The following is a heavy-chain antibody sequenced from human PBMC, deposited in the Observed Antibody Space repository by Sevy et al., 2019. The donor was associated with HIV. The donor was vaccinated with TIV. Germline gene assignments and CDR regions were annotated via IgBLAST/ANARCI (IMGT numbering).Heavy chain of an antibody. J-gene: IGHJ3*02. D-gene: IGHD6-13*01. V-gene: IGHV3-21*01. CDR3: ARGGSSSSWPDAFDI. CDR1: GFTFSSYS. Sequence: GGSLRLSCAASGFTFSSYSMNWVRQAPGKGLEWVSSISSSSSYIYYADSVKCRFTISRDNSKNSLYLQMNSLRAADTAVYYCARGGSSSSWPDAFDIWGQGTMVTVSS. CDR2: ISSSSSYI.